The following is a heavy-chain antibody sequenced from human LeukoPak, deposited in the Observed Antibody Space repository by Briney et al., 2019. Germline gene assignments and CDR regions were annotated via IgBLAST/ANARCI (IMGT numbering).Heavy chain of an antibody. Sequence: GGSLRLSCAASGFTFSSYCIHWVRQAPGKWLEWVAFIRYDGSNKFYADSVKGRFTISRDNSKNTLYLQMSSLTAEDTSVYYCAKDRSGSYSQGLDYWGQGTLVTVSS. CDR1: GFTFSSYC. J-gene: IGHJ4*02. V-gene: IGHV3-30*02. CDR3: AKDRSGSYSQGLDY. D-gene: IGHD1-26*01. CDR2: IRYDGSNK.